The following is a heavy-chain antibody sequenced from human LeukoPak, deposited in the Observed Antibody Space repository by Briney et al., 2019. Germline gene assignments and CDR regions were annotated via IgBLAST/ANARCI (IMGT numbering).Heavy chain of an antibody. CDR1: GGTFSSYA. CDR2: IIPIFGTA. J-gene: IGHJ4*02. V-gene: IGHV1-69*05. Sequence: ASVKVSCKASGGTFSSYAISWVRQAPGQGLEWMGGIIPIFGTANYAQKFQGRVTMTTDTSTSTAYMELRSLRSDDTAVYYCAVVVAGTSPAFDYWGQGTLVTVSS. CDR3: AVVVAGTSPAFDY. D-gene: IGHD6-19*01.